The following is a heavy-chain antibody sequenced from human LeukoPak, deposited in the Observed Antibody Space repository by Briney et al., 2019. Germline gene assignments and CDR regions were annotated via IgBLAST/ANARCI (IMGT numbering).Heavy chain of an antibody. CDR3: AKGLPRPYYYDSSGYYPLDY. V-gene: IGHV3-23*01. D-gene: IGHD3-22*01. CDR2: ISGSGGST. CDR1: GFTFSSYA. J-gene: IGHJ4*02. Sequence: GGFLRLSCAASGFTFSSYAMSWVRQAPGKGLEWVSAISGSGGSTYYADSVKGRFTISRDNSKNTLYLQMNSLRAEDTAVYYCAKGLPRPYYYDSSGYYPLDYWGQGTLVTVSS.